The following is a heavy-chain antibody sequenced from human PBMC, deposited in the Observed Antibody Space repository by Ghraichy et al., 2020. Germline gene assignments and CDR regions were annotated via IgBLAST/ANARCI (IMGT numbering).Heavy chain of an antibody. CDR2: IYHNGRT. CDR3: ARDQEWRASSSGFDP. CDR1: GDSLNYYY. V-gene: IGHV4-59*01. J-gene: IGHJ5*02. D-gene: IGHD2-2*01. Sequence: SETLSLTCTVYGDSLNYYYWSWIRQAPGKGLEWIGSIYHNGRTKYNPSLKSRVTMSVDTSKNQFSLSLTSVTAADTAVFYCARDQEWRASSSGFDPWGQGTLVSVSP.